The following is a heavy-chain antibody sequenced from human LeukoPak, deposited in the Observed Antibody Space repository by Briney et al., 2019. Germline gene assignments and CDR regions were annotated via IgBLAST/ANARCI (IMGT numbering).Heavy chain of an antibody. D-gene: IGHD6-19*01. J-gene: IGHJ4*02. CDR3: ARRSGWASFDY. CDR1: GYTFTDYD. V-gene: IGHV1-8*02. Sequence: GASVKVSCKASGYTFTDYDINWVRQATGQGLKWMGWMNPNSDNTGYAQKFQGRVTITRNTSINTAYMELSSLRSEDTAAYYCARRSGWASFDYWGQGTLVTVSS. CDR2: MNPNSDNT.